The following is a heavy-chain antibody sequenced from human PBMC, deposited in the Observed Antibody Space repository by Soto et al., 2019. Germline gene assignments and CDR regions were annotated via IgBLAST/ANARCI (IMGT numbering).Heavy chain of an antibody. CDR3: ASHALRYFDWLLSPHYYYYGMDV. J-gene: IGHJ6*02. Sequence: ASVKVSCKASGGTFSSYAISWVRQAPGQGLEWMGWISAYNGNTNYAQKLQGRVTMTTDTSTSTAYMELRSLRSDDTAVYYCASHALRYFDWLLSPHYYYYGMDVWGQGTTVTVSS. CDR2: ISAYNGNT. D-gene: IGHD3-9*01. CDR1: GGTFSSYA. V-gene: IGHV1-18*01.